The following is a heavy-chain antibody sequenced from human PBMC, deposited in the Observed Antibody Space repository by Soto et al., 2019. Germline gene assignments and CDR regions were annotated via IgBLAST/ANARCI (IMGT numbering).Heavy chain of an antibody. J-gene: IGHJ4*02. CDR3: AREERYCSGGSCDRTFED. Sequence: QVQLQQWGAGLLKPSETLSLTCAVYGGSFSGYYWSWIRQPAGKGLEWIGRIYTSGSTNYNPSLKSRVTMSVDTSKNQFSLKLSSVTAADTAVYYCAREERYCSGGSCDRTFEDWGQGTLVTVSS. CDR2: IYTSGST. CDR1: GGSFSGYY. D-gene: IGHD2-15*01. V-gene: IGHV4-59*10.